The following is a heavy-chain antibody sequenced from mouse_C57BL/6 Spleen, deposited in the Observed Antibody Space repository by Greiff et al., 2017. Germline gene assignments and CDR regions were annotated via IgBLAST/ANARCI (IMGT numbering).Heavy chain of an antibody. CDR2: INPYNGGT. D-gene: IGHD1-1*01. Sequence: VQLQQSGPVLVKPGASVKMSCKASGYTFTDYYMNWVKQSHGKSLEWIGVINPYNGGTSYNQKFKGKATLTVDKSSSTAYMELNSLTSEDSAVYYCARGPYDGYAMDYWGQGTSVTVSS. J-gene: IGHJ4*01. V-gene: IGHV1-19*01. CDR3: ARGPYDGYAMDY. CDR1: GYTFTDYY.